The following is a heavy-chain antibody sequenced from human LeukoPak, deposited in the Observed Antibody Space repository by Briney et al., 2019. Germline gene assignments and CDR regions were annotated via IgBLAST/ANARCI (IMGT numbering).Heavy chain of an antibody. Sequence: GGSLRLSCAASGFTVSSNYMSWVRQAPGKGLEWVSVVYSGGSTYYADSVKGRFTISRDNSKNTLYLQMHSLRAEDTAVYYCARIHGDYIDYWGQGTLVTVSS. V-gene: IGHV3-53*01. D-gene: IGHD4-17*01. CDR2: VYSGGST. CDR3: ARIHGDYIDY. CDR1: GFTVSSNY. J-gene: IGHJ4*02.